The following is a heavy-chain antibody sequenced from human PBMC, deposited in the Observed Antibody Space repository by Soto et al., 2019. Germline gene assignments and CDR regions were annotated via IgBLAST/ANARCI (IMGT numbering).Heavy chain of an antibody. Sequence: SETLSLTCTVSGGSVSSGNYYWSWIWQPPGKGLEWIGYFYYTGSINYNPSLKSRVTIFIDASKNQFSLRLSSVTAADTAVYYCERSMFYYDGNNYSPFEYWCQGILVTVS. CDR2: FYYTGSI. CDR1: GGSVSSGNYY. D-gene: IGHD3-22*01. CDR3: ERSMFYYDGNNYSPFEY. J-gene: IGHJ4*02. V-gene: IGHV4-61*01.